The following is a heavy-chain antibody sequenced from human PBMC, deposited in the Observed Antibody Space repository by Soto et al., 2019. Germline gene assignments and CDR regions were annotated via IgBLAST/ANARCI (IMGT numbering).Heavy chain of an antibody. Sequence: QVQLVQAGAEVKKPGSSVKFSCKASGGTFSSYAISWVRQAPGQGLEWMGGIIPIFGTANYAQKFQGRVTITADESKSTAYMELSSLSAEDTAVYYCARVSDLGSYWYFDLWGRGTLVTVSS. D-gene: IGHD3-16*01. CDR3: ARVSDLGSYWYFDL. V-gene: IGHV1-69*01. CDR2: IIPIFGTA. J-gene: IGHJ2*01. CDR1: GGTFSSYA.